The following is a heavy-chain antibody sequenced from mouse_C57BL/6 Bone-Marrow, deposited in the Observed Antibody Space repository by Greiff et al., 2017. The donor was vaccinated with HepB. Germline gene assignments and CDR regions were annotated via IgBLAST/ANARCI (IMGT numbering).Heavy chain of an antibody. V-gene: IGHV10-1*01. CDR1: GFSFNTYA. Sequence: EVQLVESGGGLVQPKGSLKLSCAASGFSFNTYAMNWVRQAPGKGLEWVARIRSKSNNYATYYADSVKDRFTISRDDSESMLYLQMNNLKTEDTAMYYCVRQNGNYFFDYWGQGTTLTVSS. J-gene: IGHJ2*01. CDR3: VRQNGNYFFDY. D-gene: IGHD2-1*01. CDR2: IRSKSNNYAT.